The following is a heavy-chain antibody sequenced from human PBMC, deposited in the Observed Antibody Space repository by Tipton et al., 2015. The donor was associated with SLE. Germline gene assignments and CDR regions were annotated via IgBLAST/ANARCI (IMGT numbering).Heavy chain of an antibody. Sequence: TLSLTCTVSGGSISSYYWSWIRQPPGKGLEWIGYIYYSGSTNYNPSLKSRVTISVDTSKNQFSLKLSSVTPADTAVYYCARADPFGVVIWGYWGQGTLVTVSS. CDR1: GGSISSYY. J-gene: IGHJ4*02. D-gene: IGHD3-3*01. CDR3: ARADPFGVVIWGY. CDR2: IYYSGST. V-gene: IGHV4-59*08.